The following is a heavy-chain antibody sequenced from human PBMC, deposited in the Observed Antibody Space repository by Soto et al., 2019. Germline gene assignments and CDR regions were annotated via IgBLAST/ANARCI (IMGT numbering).Heavy chain of an antibody. CDR3: ARVRTTVVTSPFAY. D-gene: IGHD4-17*01. J-gene: IGHJ4*02. Sequence: ASVKVSCKASGYTFTSYAMHWVRQAPGQRLEWMGWINAGNGNTKYSQKFQGRVTITRDTSASTAYMELSSLRSEDTAVYYCARVRTTVVTSPFAYWGQGTLVTVSS. CDR1: GYTFTSYA. CDR2: INAGNGNT. V-gene: IGHV1-3*01.